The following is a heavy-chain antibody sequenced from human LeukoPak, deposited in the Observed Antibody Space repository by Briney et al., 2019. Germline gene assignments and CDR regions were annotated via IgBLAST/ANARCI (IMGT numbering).Heavy chain of an antibody. D-gene: IGHD3-22*01. CDR3: ARGIWVKDYYDSSGYYPFDY. Sequence: SETLSLTCTVSSGSISSYYWSWIRQPPGKGLEWIGEINHSGSTNYNPSLKSRVTISVDTSKNQFSLKLSSVTAADTAVYYCARGIWVKDYYDSSGYYPFDYWGQGTLVTVSS. V-gene: IGHV4-34*01. CDR1: SGSISSYY. J-gene: IGHJ4*02. CDR2: INHSGST.